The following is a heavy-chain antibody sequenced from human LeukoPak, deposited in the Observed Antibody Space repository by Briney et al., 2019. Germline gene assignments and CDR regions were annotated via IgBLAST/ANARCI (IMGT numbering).Heavy chain of an antibody. CDR3: ARDPQWELLVSYFDY. CDR1: GFTFSDYY. Sequence: GGSLRLSCAASGFTFSDYYMSWIRQAPGKGLEWVSYISSSGSTIYYADSVKGRFTISRDNAKNSLYLQMNSLRAEDTAVYYCARDPQWELLVSYFDYWGQGTLVTVSS. V-gene: IGHV3-11*01. D-gene: IGHD1-26*01. J-gene: IGHJ4*02. CDR2: ISSSGSTI.